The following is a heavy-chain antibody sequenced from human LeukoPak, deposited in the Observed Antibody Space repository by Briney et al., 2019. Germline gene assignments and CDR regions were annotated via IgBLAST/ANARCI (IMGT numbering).Heavy chain of an antibody. Sequence: GRSLRLSCAASGFTFSSYAMHWVRQAPGKGLEWVSYISSSSSTIYYADSVKGRFTISRDNAKNSLYLQMNSLRAEDTAVYCCARQYSYGYVWYFDYWGQGTLVTVSS. CDR1: GFTFSSYA. CDR3: ARQYSYGYVWYFDY. D-gene: IGHD5-18*01. V-gene: IGHV3-48*04. CDR2: ISSSSSTI. J-gene: IGHJ4*02.